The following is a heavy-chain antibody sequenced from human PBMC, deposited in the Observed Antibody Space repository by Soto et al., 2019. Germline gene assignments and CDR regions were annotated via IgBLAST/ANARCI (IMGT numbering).Heavy chain of an antibody. CDR3: AKGPGFGVVTYFDY. J-gene: IGHJ4*02. CDR1: GFTFSGYG. CDR2: ISYDGSNK. D-gene: IGHD3-3*01. Sequence: QVQLVESGGGVVQPGTSLRLSCAASGFTFSGYGMHWVRQAPGKGLEWVAVISYDGSNKYYADSVKGRFTISRDNSKNTLCAQMNSLRAEDTAVYYCAKGPGFGVVTYFDYWGQGTLVTVSS. V-gene: IGHV3-30*18.